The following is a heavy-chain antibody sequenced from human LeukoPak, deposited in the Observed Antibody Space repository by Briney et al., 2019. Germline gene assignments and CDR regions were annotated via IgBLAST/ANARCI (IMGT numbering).Heavy chain of an antibody. J-gene: IGHJ4*02. CDR2: IYNSGST. CDR3: ARLGEVEYYDFWSGHFKFDY. CDR1: GGSISIYY. V-gene: IGHV4-59*01. Sequence: SETLSLTCSVSGGSISIYYWSWIRQPPGKGLEWIGNIYNSGSTNYNPSLKSRVTISLDTSKNQFSLRLTSVTAADTAVYYCARLGEVEYYDFWSGHFKFDYWGQGTLVTVSS. D-gene: IGHD3-3*01.